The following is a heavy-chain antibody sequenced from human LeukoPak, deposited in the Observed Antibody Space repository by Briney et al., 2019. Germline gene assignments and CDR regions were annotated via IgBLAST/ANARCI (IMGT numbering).Heavy chain of an antibody. Sequence: PGGSLRLSCVASGFTFSSYAMHWVRQAPGKGLEWVANIKEDAGEIYYVDSVKGRFTISRDNAKNSLYLQMNSLRAEDTAVYYCAELGITMIGGVWGKGTTVTISS. J-gene: IGHJ6*04. CDR2: IKEDAGEI. CDR1: GFTFSSYA. V-gene: IGHV3-7*01. CDR3: AELGITMIGGV. D-gene: IGHD3-10*02.